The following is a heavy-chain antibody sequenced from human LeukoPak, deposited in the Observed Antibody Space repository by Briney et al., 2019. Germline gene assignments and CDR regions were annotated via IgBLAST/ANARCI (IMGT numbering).Heavy chain of an antibody. J-gene: IGHJ4*02. CDR2: IYYSGST. V-gene: IGHV4-59*01. Sequence: SETLSLTCTVSGGSIRSYYWSWIRQPPGKGLEWIGYIYYSGSTNYNPSLKSRVSISVDTSKNQFSLKLSSVTVADTAVYYCARTGSTVTMLYPFDHWGQGTLVTVSS. CDR1: GGSIRSYY. D-gene: IGHD4-17*01. CDR3: ARTGSTVTMLYPFDH.